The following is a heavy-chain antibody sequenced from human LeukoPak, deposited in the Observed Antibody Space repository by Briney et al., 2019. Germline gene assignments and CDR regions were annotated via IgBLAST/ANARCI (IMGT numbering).Heavy chain of an antibody. CDR2: ISYHGSNK. CDR3: ARVGGH. Sequence: GGSLRLSCAASGFTFSSYAMHWVREAPGKGLEWVAVISYHGSNKNYADSVRGRFIISRDNSKNTLYLQMNSLRVEDTAVYYCARVGGHWGQGTLVTVSS. V-gene: IGHV3-30*14. J-gene: IGHJ4*02. CDR1: GFTFSSYA. D-gene: IGHD3-10*01.